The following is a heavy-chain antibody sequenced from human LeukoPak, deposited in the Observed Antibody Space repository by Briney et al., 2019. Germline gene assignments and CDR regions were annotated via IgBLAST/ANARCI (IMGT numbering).Heavy chain of an antibody. Sequence: PSETLSLTCTVSGGSISSYYWSWIRQPPGKGLEWIGYIYYSGSTNYNPSLKSRVTISVDTSKNQFSLKLSSVTAADTAVYYCARSDSSGYYYVSSAFDIWGQGTMVTVSS. D-gene: IGHD3-22*01. J-gene: IGHJ3*02. V-gene: IGHV4-59*01. CDR1: GGSISSYY. CDR2: IYYSGST. CDR3: ARSDSSGYYYVSSAFDI.